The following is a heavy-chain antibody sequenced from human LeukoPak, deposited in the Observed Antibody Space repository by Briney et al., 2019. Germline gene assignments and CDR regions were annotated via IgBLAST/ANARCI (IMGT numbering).Heavy chain of an antibody. CDR1: GFTFSSYS. V-gene: IGHV3-48*01. CDR2: ISSSSSTI. Sequence: PGGSLRLSCAASGFTFSSYSMNWVRQAPGKGLEWVSYISSSSSTIYYADSVKGRFTISRDNSKNTLYLQMNSLRAEDTAVYYCAKDVRVGVAAPRCRLDYWGQGTLVTVSS. CDR3: AKDVRVGVAAPRCRLDY. D-gene: IGHD2-15*01. J-gene: IGHJ4*02.